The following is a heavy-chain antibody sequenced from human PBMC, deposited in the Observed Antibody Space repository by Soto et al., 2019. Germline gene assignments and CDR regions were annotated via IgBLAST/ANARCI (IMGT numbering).Heavy chain of an antibody. J-gene: IGHJ6*02. CDR1: GFTFSSYG. V-gene: IGHV3-30*18. Sequence: QVQLVESGGGVVQPGRSLRLSCAASGFTFSSYGMHWVRQATGKGLEWVAVISYDGSNKYYADSVKGRFTISRDNSKNTLYLQMNSLRAEDTAMYYCAKEWGYYDFWSGYYSHYYGMDVWGQGTTVTVSS. D-gene: IGHD3-3*01. CDR3: AKEWGYYDFWSGYYSHYYGMDV. CDR2: ISYDGSNK.